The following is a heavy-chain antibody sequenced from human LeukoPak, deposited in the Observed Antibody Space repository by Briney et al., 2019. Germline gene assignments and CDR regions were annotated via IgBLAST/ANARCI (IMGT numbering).Heavy chain of an antibody. J-gene: IGHJ4*02. CDR2: IGSSGATQ. Sequence: PGGSLRLSCAASGFTFSNYAMRWVRQAPGKGLQWVSAIGSSGATQHYADAVKGWFTISRDNSKNTVYLQMNSLRGEDTAVYYCARVFSTYYFDYWGQGTLVTVSS. V-gene: IGHV3-23*01. CDR1: GFTFSNYA. D-gene: IGHD3-3*02. CDR3: ARVFSTYYFDY.